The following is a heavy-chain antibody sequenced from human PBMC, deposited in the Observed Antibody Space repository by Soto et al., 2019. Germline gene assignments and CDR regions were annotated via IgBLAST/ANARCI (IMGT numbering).Heavy chain of an antibody. Sequence: SETLSLTCAVSSGSISSSNWWSWVRQPPGKGLEWIGEIYHSGSTNYNPSLKSRVTISVDKSKNQFSLKLSSVTAADTAVYYCARTLGAAGAFYCAYWGQGTLVTISS. CDR2: IYHSGST. V-gene: IGHV4-4*02. J-gene: IGHJ4*02. CDR3: ARTLGAAGAFYCAY. D-gene: IGHD6-13*01. CDR1: SGSISSSNW.